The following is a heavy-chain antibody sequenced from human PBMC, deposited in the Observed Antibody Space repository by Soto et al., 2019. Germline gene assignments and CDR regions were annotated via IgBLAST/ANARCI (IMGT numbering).Heavy chain of an antibody. D-gene: IGHD3-3*01. J-gene: IGHJ4*02. Sequence: PGGSLRLSCAASGFTFISYAMIWVRQAPGKGLEWVSSITVSGGSTFYADSVKGRFTISRDNSKNTLYLQMSSLRAEDTAVYYCAKDRRITIFGVVPIPGYWGQGTLVTVSS. CDR2: ITVSGGST. CDR1: GFTFISYA. CDR3: AKDRRITIFGVVPIPGY. V-gene: IGHV3-23*01.